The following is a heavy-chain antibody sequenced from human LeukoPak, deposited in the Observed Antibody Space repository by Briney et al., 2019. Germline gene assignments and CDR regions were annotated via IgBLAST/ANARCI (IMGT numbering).Heavy chain of an antibody. D-gene: IGHD1-7*01. Sequence: GGSLRLSCAASAFTFSNYVMRWVRHAQGEGTECVSGISSSGLITYYADSVKGRLTISRDNSKNTLYLQMNSLRAEDTAVYYCAKDFIYSGTTAPYYFDYWGQGTLVTVSS. J-gene: IGHJ4*02. V-gene: IGHV3-23*01. CDR2: ISSSGLIT. CDR3: AKDFIYSGTTAPYYFDY. CDR1: AFTFSNYV.